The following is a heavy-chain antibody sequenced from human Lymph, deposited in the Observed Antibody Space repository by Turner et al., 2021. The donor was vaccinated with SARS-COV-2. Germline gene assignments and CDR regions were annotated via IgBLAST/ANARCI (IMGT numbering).Heavy chain of an antibody. CDR1: GGSISSSSYY. V-gene: IGHV4-39*01. Sequence: QLRLQKSGPGLGNPWGPLSPPCTVSGGSISSSSYYWGWIRQPPGKGLEWIGSLYYSGSTYYNPSLKSRVTISVDTSKNQFSLKLSSVTAADTAVYYCARRRQWLVHWYFDLWGRGTLVTVSS. D-gene: IGHD6-19*01. CDR2: LYYSGST. J-gene: IGHJ2*01. CDR3: ARRRQWLVHWYFDL.